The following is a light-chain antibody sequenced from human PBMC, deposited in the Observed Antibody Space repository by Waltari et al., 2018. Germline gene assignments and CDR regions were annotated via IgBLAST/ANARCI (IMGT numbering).Light chain of an antibody. CDR3: SSYAGSNYV. V-gene: IGLV2-8*01. CDR2: EVS. CDR1: SSEVGGSKY. J-gene: IGLJ1*01. Sequence: QSALTQPPSASGSPGQSVTIPCTGTSSEVGGSKYVSWYQQNPGKAPNLMIYEVSKRPSGVPDRFSGSKSGNTASLTVSGLQAEDEADYYCSSYAGSNYVFGTGTKVTVL.